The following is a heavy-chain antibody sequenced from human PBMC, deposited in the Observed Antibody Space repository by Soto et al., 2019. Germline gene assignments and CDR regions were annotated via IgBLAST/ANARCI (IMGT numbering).Heavy chain of an antibody. D-gene: IGHD5-12*01. CDR1: GYAFSNYW. CDR2: IDPTDSFT. CDR3: GRQGGGGYNIDY. J-gene: IGHJ4*02. V-gene: IGHV5-10-1*01. Sequence: GESLKISCEGSGYAFSNYWINWVRQVSGKGLEWMGRIDPTDSFTNYSPSFQGHVTFSVDKSTSTAYVQWSSLKASDTAMYYCGRQGGGGYNIDYWGQGTLVTVSS.